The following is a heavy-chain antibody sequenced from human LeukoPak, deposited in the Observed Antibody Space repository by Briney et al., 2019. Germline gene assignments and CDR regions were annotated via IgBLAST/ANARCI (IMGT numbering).Heavy chain of an antibody. CDR1: GVTFSNAW. D-gene: IGHD1-26*01. J-gene: IGHJ3*02. V-gene: IGHV3-15*01. Sequence: PGGSLRLSCAASGVTFSNAWMSWVRQAPGEGLEWVGRIKSKSDGGTTDYAAPGKGRFTNSRDDSKNTLYLEMNSLKTEDTAVYYCTKNLWGGSQIWGQGTMVSVSS. CDR2: IKSKSDGGTT. CDR3: TKNLWGGSQI.